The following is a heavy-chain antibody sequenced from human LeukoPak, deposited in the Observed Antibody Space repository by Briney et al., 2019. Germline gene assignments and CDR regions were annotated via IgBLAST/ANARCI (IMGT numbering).Heavy chain of an antibody. Sequence: GGSLRLSCAASGYTFDDYAMHCVRQAPGKGLEWVSLISGDGGSTYYADSVKGRFTISRDNSKNSLYLQMNSLRTEDTALYYCAKDGSTRYYYYDMDVWGKGTTVTVSS. J-gene: IGHJ6*03. V-gene: IGHV3-43*02. CDR2: ISGDGGST. CDR1: GYTFDDYA. D-gene: IGHD4-11*01. CDR3: AKDGSTRYYYYDMDV.